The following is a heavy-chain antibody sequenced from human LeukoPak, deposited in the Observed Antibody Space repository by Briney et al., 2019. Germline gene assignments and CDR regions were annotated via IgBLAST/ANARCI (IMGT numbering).Heavy chain of an antibody. CDR2: IWYDGSNK. D-gene: IGHD2-2*01. CDR1: GFTFSSYG. V-gene: IGHV3-33*01. CDR3: ARDLYCTTTSCYPWGAFDI. J-gene: IGHJ3*02. Sequence: GGSLRLSCAASGFTFSSYGMHWVRQAPGKGLEWVAVIWYDGSNKYYADSVKGRFTISRDNSKNTLYLQMNSLRAEDTAVYYCARDLYCTTTSCYPWGAFDIWGQGTLVTVSS.